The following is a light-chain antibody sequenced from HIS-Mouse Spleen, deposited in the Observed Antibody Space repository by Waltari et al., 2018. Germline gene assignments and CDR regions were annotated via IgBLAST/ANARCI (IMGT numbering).Light chain of an antibody. CDR3: SSYTSSSPVV. J-gene: IGLJ2*01. Sequence: QSALTQPASVSGSPGQSITISCTGTSRDVGGYKQVSWYQQHPGKAPKLMIYEVSNRPSGVSNRFSGSKSGNTASLTISGLQAEDEADYYCSSYTSSSPVVFGGGTKLTVL. CDR1: SRDVGGYKQ. V-gene: IGLV2-14*01. CDR2: EVS.